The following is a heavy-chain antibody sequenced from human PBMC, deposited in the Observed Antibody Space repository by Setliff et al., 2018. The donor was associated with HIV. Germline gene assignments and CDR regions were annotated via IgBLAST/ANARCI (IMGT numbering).Heavy chain of an antibody. CDR2: IRYDGSNK. Sequence: PGGSLRLSCAASGFTFSSYGMHWVRQAPGKGLEWVAFIRYDGSNKYYADSVKGRFTISRDNSKNTLYLQMNSLRAEDTAVYYCAKQTVSSSWSNWFDPWGQGTLVTVS. CDR3: AKQTVSSSWSNWFDP. V-gene: IGHV3-30*02. J-gene: IGHJ5*02. CDR1: GFTFSSYG. D-gene: IGHD6-13*01.